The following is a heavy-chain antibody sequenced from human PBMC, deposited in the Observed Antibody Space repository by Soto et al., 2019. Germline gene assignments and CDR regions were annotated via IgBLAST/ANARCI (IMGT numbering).Heavy chain of an antibody. V-gene: IGHV3-23*01. CDR1: GFTFSSYA. D-gene: IGHD2-8*01. CDR2: ISGSGGST. CDR3: AKDRDIVIMVYGY. Sequence: GGSLRLSCAASGFTFSSYAMSWVRQAPGKGLEWVSAISGSGGSTYYADSVKGRFTISSDNSKNTLYLQMNSLRAEDLAVFYCAKDRDIVIMVYGYWGQGSLVPVSS. J-gene: IGHJ4*02.